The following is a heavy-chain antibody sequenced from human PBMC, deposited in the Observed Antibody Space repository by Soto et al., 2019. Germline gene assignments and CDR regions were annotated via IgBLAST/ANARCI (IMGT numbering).Heavy chain of an antibody. CDR3: ARNYYDSSGYYSAVYYYYGMDV. J-gene: IGHJ6*02. D-gene: IGHD3-22*01. CDR1: GYTFTSYA. V-gene: IGHV1-3*01. CDR2: INAGNGNT. Sequence: QVQLVQSGAEVKKPGASVKVSCKASGYTFTSYAMHWVRQAPGQRLEWMGWINAGNGNTKYSQKFQGRVTITRDTSASTAYMELSSLRSEDTAVYYCARNYYDSSGYYSAVYYYYGMDVWGQGTTVTVSS.